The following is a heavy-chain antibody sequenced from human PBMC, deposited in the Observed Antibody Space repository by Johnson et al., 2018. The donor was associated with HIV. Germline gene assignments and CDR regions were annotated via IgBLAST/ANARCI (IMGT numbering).Heavy chain of an antibody. Sequence: HVQLVESGGGVVQPGRSLKLSCAASGFTFSSYAMHWVRQAPGKGLDWVAVISYDGSNKYYADSVKGRLTLSRDNSNNTLYLQMNSLRAEDTAVYYCARDVTAGNDAFDIWGQGTMVTVSS. CDR1: GFTFSSYA. J-gene: IGHJ3*02. CDR3: ARDVTAGNDAFDI. D-gene: IGHD1-1*01. CDR2: ISYDGSNK. V-gene: IGHV3-30*14.